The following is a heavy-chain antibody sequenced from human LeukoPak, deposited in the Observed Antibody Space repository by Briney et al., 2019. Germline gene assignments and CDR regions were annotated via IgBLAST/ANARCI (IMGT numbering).Heavy chain of an antibody. CDR3: ARGNVVGATRPFDY. V-gene: IGHV3-64*01. Sequence: PGGSLRLSCAGSGFTFSNYAMYWVRQAPGKGLENVAGIGSNGESTYYANSVKGRFTISRDNPKNTLFLQMGSLRAEDMAVYYCARGNVVGATRPFDYWGQGTLVTVSS. D-gene: IGHD1-26*01. CDR1: GFTFSNYA. CDR2: IGSNGEST. J-gene: IGHJ4*02.